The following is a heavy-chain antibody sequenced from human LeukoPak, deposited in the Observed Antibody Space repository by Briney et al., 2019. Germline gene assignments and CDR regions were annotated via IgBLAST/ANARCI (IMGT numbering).Heavy chain of an antibody. CDR3: SRWGTYSSSWLGAFDI. J-gene: IGHJ3*02. V-gene: IGHV3-7*05. Sequence: GGSLRLSCAASGFTFNNYWMSWVRQAPGKGLEWVANIKQDGSEKYYVDSVKGRFTTSRDNARNSLHLQMNSLRAEDTAVYYCSRWGTYSSSWLGAFDIWGQGTMVTVSS. D-gene: IGHD6-13*01. CDR1: GFTFNNYW. CDR2: IKQDGSEK.